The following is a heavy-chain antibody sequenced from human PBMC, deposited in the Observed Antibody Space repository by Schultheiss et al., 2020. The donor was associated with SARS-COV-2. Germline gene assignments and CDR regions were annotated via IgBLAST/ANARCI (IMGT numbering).Heavy chain of an antibody. CDR1: GFTVSSTH. CDR2: IYYSGSS. D-gene: IGHD1-26*01. V-gene: IGHV4-59*08. J-gene: IGHJ3*02. CDR3: ARQSAGSQGAFDI. Sequence: GSLRLSCAASGFTVSSTHMSWVRQAPGKGLEWIGYIYYSGSSNYNPSLKSRVTISRDTSKNQFSLKLSSVTAADTAVYYCARQSAGSQGAFDIWGQGTMVTVSS.